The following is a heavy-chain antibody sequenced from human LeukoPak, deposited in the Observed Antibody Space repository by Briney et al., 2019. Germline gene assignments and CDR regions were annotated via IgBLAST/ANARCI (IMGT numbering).Heavy chain of an antibody. CDR2: IYPGDSDT. CDR1: GYSFTSYW. J-gene: IGHJ4*02. CDR3: ARQYYYDSSGYYYVDY. Sequence: GESLKISCKGSGYSFTSYWIGWVRQMPGKGLEWMGIIYPGDSDTRYSPSFQGQVTISADKSISTAYLQWSSLKASDTAMYYCARQYYYDSSGYYYVDYWGQGTLVTVSS. V-gene: IGHV5-51*01. D-gene: IGHD3-22*01.